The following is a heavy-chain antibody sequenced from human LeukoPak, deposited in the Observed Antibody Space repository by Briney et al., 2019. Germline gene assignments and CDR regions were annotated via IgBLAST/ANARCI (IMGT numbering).Heavy chain of an antibody. CDR3: ARGGFYCGGGCYVDY. V-gene: IGHV4-34*01. J-gene: IGHJ4*02. CDR2: INHSGST. D-gene: IGHD2-21*02. Sequence: SETLSLTCAVYGGSSSPYYWSWIRQPPGKGLEWIGEINHSGSTNYNPSLKSRVTISVDTSKNQFSLRLSSVTAADTAVYYCARGGFYCGGGCYVDYWGQGTLVTVSS. CDR1: GGSSSPYY.